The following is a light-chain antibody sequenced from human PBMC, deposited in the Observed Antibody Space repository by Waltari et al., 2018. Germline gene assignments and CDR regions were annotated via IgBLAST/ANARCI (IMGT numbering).Light chain of an antibody. CDR3: QKYGTLPAT. CDR1: QSVSRT. CDR2: DAS. J-gene: IGKJ1*01. Sequence: EIALTQSPGTLSLSPGVRATLSCRASQSVSRTLAWYQQKPGQAPRLLIYDASSRATGIPDRFSGSGSGTDFSLTISRLEPEDFAVYYCQKYGTLPATFGQGTKVEIK. V-gene: IGKV3-20*01.